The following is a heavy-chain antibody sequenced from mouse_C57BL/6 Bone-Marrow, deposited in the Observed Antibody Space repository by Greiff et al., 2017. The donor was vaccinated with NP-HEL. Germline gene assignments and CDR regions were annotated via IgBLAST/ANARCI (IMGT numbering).Heavy chain of an antibody. J-gene: IGHJ4*01. CDR3: ARGDSNSSYYYAVGD. CDR1: GYTFTSYG. D-gene: IGHD2-5*01. Sequence: QVQLQQSGAELARPGASVKLSCKASGYTFTSYGISWVKQRTGQGLEWIGEIYPRSGNTYYNEKFKGKATLTADKSSSTAYMELRSLTSEDSAVYVCARGDSNSSYYYAVGDWGQGTSVTVSS. CDR2: IYPRSGNT. V-gene: IGHV1-81*01.